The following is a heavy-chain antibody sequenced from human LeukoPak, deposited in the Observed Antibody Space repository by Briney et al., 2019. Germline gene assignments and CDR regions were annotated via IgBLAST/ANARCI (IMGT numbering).Heavy chain of an antibody. CDR1: GFLFSSFE. CDR2: ISYDGSNK. Sequence: GGSLRLSCAASGFLFSSFEVNWVRQAPGKGLEWVAVISYDGSNKYYADSVKGRFTISRDNSKNTLYLQMNSLRAEDTAVYYCTQSGDCSGGSCYSRVSSYYMDVWGKGTTVTVSS. D-gene: IGHD2-15*01. J-gene: IGHJ6*03. V-gene: IGHV3-30*03. CDR3: TQSGDCSGGSCYSRVSSYYMDV.